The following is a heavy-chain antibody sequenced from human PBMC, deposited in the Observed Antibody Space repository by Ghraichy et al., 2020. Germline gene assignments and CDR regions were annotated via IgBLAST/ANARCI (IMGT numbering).Heavy chain of an antibody. CDR2: MNPNSGNT. D-gene: IGHD5-12*01. V-gene: IGHV1-8*01. CDR3: ARGQGDIVDFDY. Sequence: ASVKVSCKASGYTFTSYDINWVRQATGQGLEWMGWMNPNSGNTGYAQKFQGRVTMTRNTSISTAYMELSSLRSEDTAVYYCARGQGDIVDFDYWGQGTLVTVSS. J-gene: IGHJ4*02. CDR1: GYTFTSYD.